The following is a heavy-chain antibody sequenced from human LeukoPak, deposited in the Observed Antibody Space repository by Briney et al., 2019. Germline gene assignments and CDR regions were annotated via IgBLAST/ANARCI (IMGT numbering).Heavy chain of an antibody. CDR2: INHSGST. CDR3: ARAPDFLGYCSSTSCYALGWFDP. D-gene: IGHD2-2*01. CDR1: GGSFSGYY. J-gene: IGHJ5*02. V-gene: IGHV4-34*01. Sequence: SETLSLTCAVYGGSFSGYYWSWIRQPPGKGLEWIGEINHSGSTNYNPSLKSRVTISVDTSKNQFSLKLSSVTAADTAVNYCARAPDFLGYCSSTSCYALGWFDPWGQGTLVTVSS.